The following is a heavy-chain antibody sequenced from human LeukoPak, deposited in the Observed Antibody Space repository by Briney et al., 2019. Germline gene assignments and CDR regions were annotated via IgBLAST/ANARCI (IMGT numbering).Heavy chain of an antibody. CDR2: IYISGST. V-gene: IGHV4-61*02. CDR3: ARVYIASPGQFDP. Sequence: SQTLSLTCTVSGGSLSSGSYYWSWIRQPAGKGLEWIGRIYISGSTSYNPSLKSRVTISVDTSKNQFSLKLSSVTAADTAVYYCARVYIASPGQFDPWGQGTLVTVSS. J-gene: IGHJ5*02. D-gene: IGHD6-13*01. CDR1: GGSLSSGSYY.